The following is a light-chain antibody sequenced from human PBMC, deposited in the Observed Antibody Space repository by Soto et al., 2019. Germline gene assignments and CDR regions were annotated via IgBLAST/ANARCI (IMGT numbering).Light chain of an antibody. J-gene: IGLJ3*02. CDR2: AVS. V-gene: IGLV2-11*01. CDR3: VSYTASDIWV. CDR1: NNDVGGYNF. Sequence: QSVLTQPRSVSGSPGQSVTISCTGTNNDVGGYNFVSWYQQLPGKAPNLMISAVSRRPSGVPDRFSGSKSGNTASLTISVLQDDDEADYFCVSYTASDIWVFGGGTKLTVL.